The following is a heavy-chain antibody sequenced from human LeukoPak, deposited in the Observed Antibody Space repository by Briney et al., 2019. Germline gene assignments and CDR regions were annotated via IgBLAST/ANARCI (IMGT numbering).Heavy chain of an antibody. CDR2: LYSGGGT. V-gene: IGHV3-53*01. CDR1: GFTVSSNY. CDR3: ARDASCRSTTCHFSYYYGLDV. J-gene: IGHJ6*02. D-gene: IGHD2-2*01. Sequence: GGSLRLSCAASGFTVSSNYLSWVRQAPGKGLEWVSVLYSGGGTYYADSVKGRFTISRDNSRNTLYLQMNNLRAEDTAVYYCARDASCRSTTCHFSYYYGLDVWGQGTTVTVSS.